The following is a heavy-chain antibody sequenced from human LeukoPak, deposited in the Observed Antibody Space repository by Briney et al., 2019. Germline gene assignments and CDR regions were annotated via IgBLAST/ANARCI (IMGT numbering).Heavy chain of an antibody. CDR3: ARRGNSSGWYYWYFDL. D-gene: IGHD6-19*01. Sequence: SETLSLTCTVSGGSISSYYWSWIRQPPGKGLEWIGYIYYSGSTNYNPSLMSRVTISIDTSKNQFSLKLSSVTAADTAVYYCARRGNSSGWYYWYFDLWGRGTLVTVSS. CDR2: IYYSGST. CDR1: GGSISSYY. V-gene: IGHV4-59*12. J-gene: IGHJ2*01.